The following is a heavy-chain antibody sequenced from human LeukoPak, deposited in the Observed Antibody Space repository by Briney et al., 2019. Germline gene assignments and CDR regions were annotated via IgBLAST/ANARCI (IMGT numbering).Heavy chain of an antibody. CDR3: ARAGGWARGDYKADAFDI. V-gene: IGHV1-18*01. D-gene: IGHD6-19*01. J-gene: IGHJ3*02. CDR1: AYTFTNFG. Sequence: ASVKVSCKASAYTFTNFGISWVRQAPGQGLEWMGWISVHKGDTNYAQILQGRVTMTTDTSTSTAYMELRSLRSDDTAVYYCARAGGWARGDYKADAFDIWGQGTMVTVSS. CDR2: ISVHKGDT.